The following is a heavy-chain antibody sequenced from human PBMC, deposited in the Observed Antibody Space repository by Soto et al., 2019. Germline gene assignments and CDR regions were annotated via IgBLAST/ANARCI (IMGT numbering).Heavy chain of an antibody. CDR1: GFTFSSYA. J-gene: IGHJ6*02. Sequence: VGSLRLSCAASGFTFSSYAMHWVRQAPGKGLEWVAVISYDGSNKYYADSVKGRFTISRDNSKNTLYLQMNSLRAEDTAVYYCARGIAARPYYYYGMDVWGQGTTVTVSS. D-gene: IGHD6-6*01. CDR2: ISYDGSNK. CDR3: ARGIAARPYYYYGMDV. V-gene: IGHV3-30-3*01.